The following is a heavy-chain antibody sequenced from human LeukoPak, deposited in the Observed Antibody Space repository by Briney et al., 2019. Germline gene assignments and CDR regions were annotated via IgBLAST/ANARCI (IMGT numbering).Heavy chain of an antibody. Sequence: PSETLSLTCAVYGGSFSGYYWSWIRQPPGKGLEWIGEINHSGSTNYNPSLKSRVTISVDTSKNQLSLKLSSVTAADTAVYYCAREEGVNFDYWGQGTLVTVSS. CDR1: GGSFSGYY. CDR3: AREEGVNFDY. CDR2: INHSGST. D-gene: IGHD3-16*01. J-gene: IGHJ4*02. V-gene: IGHV4-34*01.